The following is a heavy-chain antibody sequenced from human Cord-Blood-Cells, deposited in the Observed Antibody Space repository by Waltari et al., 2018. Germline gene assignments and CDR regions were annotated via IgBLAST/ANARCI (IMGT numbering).Heavy chain of an antibody. CDR2: IISSSSYI. D-gene: IGHD3-3*01. Sequence: EVQLVESGGGLVKPGGSLRLSCAASGFTFSSYSMNWVRQAPGKGLEWVSSIISSSSYIYYADSVKGRFTISRDNAKNSLYLQMNSLRAEDTAVYYCARPYYDFWSGYYYFDYWGQGTLVTVSS. V-gene: IGHV3-21*01. CDR3: ARPYYDFWSGYYYFDY. CDR1: GFTFSSYS. J-gene: IGHJ4*02.